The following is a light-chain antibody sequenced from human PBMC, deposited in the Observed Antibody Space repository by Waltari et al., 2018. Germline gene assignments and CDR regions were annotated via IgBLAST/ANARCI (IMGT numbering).Light chain of an antibody. J-gene: IGKJ1*01. CDR1: QSVLYSYDNKNY. CDR3: QQYYSFPQT. CDR2: WAS. Sequence: DIVMTQSPDSLAVSLGERATINCKSSQSVLYSYDNKNYLIWYQQKPGQPPELLIYWASTRESGVPDRFSGSGSGTDFTLTISRLQAEDVAVYYCQQYYSFPQTFGQGTKVEIK. V-gene: IGKV4-1*01.